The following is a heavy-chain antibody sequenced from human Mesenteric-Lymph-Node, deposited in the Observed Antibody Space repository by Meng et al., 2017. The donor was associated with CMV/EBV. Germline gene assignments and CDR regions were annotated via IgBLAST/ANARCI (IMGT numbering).Heavy chain of an antibody. D-gene: IGHD3-3*01. V-gene: IGHV1-18*01. CDR3: ARDLIDFWSGYWAFDY. Sequence: ASVKVSCKASGYTFTSYGISWVRQAPGQGLEWMGWISAYNGNTNYAQKLQGRVTMTTDTSTSTAYMELRSLRSDDTAVYYCARDLIDFWSGYWAFDYWGQGTLVTVSS. CDR1: GYTFTSYG. J-gene: IGHJ4*02. CDR2: ISAYNGNT.